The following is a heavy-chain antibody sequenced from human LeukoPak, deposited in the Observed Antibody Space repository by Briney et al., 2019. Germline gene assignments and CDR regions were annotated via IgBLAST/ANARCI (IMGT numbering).Heavy chain of an antibody. Sequence: ASVKVSCKASGYTFTGYYMHWVRRAPGQGLEWMGWINPNSGGTNYAQKFQGRVTMTRDTSISTAYMELSRLRSDDTAVYYCARPQGMIVANFDYWGQGTLVTVSS. CDR1: GYTFTGYY. J-gene: IGHJ4*02. CDR2: INPNSGGT. CDR3: ARPQGMIVANFDY. D-gene: IGHD3-22*01. V-gene: IGHV1-2*02.